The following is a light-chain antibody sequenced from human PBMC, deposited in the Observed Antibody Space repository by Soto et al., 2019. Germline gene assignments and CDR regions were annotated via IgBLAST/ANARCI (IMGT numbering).Light chain of an antibody. V-gene: IGKV3D-15*01. CDR3: QQYNDWPRT. CDR2: GAS. CDR1: QSVSIN. Sequence: EIVMTQSPANLSVSPGERATLSCRASQSVSINLAWYQQKPGQAPRLLIYGASIRATGFPDRFSGSGSGTDFTLAISSLQSEDFAVYICQQYNDWPRTFGQGTKVESK. J-gene: IGKJ2*01.